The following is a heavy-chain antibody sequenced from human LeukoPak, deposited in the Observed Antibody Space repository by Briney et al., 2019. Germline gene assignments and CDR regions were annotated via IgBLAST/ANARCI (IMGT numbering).Heavy chain of an antibody. V-gene: IGHV3-9*01. J-gene: IGHJ4*02. D-gene: IGHD3-22*01. CDR2: ISWNSGSI. CDR1: GFTFDDYA. CDR3: AKDGNYYDSSGYYYYFDY. Sequence: GRSLRLSCAASGFTFDDYAMPWVRHAPGKGLEWVSGISWNSGSIGYADSVKGRFTISRDNAKNSLYLQMNSLRAEDTALYYCAKDGNYYDSSGYYYYFDYWGQGTLVTVSS.